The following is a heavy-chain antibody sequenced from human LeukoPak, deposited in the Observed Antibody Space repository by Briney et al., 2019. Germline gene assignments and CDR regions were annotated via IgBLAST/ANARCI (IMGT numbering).Heavy chain of an antibody. Sequence: PSETLSLTCTVSGGSISRGNSHWNWIRQHPAKGLEWIGYICYSGFTYYDPSLKSRLTISVDTSKDQFSLKLSSVTAADTAVYFCARGSDTMIHPNWGQGTLVTVSS. CDR2: ICYSGFT. V-gene: IGHV4-31*03. J-gene: IGHJ4*02. CDR3: ARGSDTMIHPN. D-gene: IGHD3-22*01. CDR1: GGSISRGNSH.